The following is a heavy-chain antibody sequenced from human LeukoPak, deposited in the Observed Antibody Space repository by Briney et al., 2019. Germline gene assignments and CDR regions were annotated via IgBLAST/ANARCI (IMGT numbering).Heavy chain of an antibody. D-gene: IGHD6-19*01. CDR3: ARGTSGWYSEY. J-gene: IGHJ4*02. V-gene: IGHV1-69*13. CDR1: GGTFSNYA. CDR2: IIPIFVTA. Sequence: SVKVSCKASGGTFSNYAINWERQAPGQGLEWMGGIIPIFVTAHYSQKFQGRVTITADEPTSTAYMELSSLRSEDTAMYYCARGTSGWYSEYWGQGTLVTVSS.